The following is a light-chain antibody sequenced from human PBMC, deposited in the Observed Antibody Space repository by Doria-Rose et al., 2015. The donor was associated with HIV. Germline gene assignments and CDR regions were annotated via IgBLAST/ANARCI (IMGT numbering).Light chain of an antibody. V-gene: IGKV4-1*01. Sequence: ATINCKSSQSVLYSSNNKNYLAWYQQKPGQPPKLPIYWASTRESGVPDRFSGSGSGTDFILTISSLQAEDVAVYYCQQYYSTPWTFGQGTKVEIK. CDR1: QSVLYSSNNKNY. J-gene: IGKJ1*01. CDR2: WAS. CDR3: QQYYSTPWT.